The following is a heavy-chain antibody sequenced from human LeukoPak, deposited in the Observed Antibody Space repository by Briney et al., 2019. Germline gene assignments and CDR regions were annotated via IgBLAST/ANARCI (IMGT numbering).Heavy chain of an antibody. J-gene: IGHJ4*02. V-gene: IGHV3-21*01. CDR3: ARARVISLAAAGPDY. D-gene: IGHD6-13*01. CDR1: GFTFRSYS. CDR2: ISSSSSYI. Sequence: GGSLRLSCAASGFTFRSYSMNWVRQAPGKGLEWVSSISSSSSYIYYADSVKGRFTISRDNAKNSLYLQMNSLRAEDTAVYYCARARVISLAAAGPDYWGQGTLVTVSS.